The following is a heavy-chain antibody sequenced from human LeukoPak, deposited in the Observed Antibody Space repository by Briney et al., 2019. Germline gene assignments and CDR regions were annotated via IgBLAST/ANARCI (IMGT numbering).Heavy chain of an antibody. J-gene: IGHJ3*02. CDR2: IKQDGSEK. CDR1: GFTFSSYG. D-gene: IGHD3-22*01. Sequence: PGGSLRLSCAASGFTFSSYGMHWVRQTPKKRLEWVANIKQDGSEKYYVDSVKGRFTISRDDAENSLYLQMNSLRVEDTAVYYCARDNDYYDSSGAPLGAFDIWGQGTMVTVSS. V-gene: IGHV3-7*01. CDR3: ARDNDYYDSSGAPLGAFDI.